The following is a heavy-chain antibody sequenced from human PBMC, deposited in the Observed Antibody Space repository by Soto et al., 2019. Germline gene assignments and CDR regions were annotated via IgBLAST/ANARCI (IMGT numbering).Heavy chain of an antibody. J-gene: IGHJ6*03. CDR3: ARTALVRGVTQPYYYYYMDV. CDR1: GGSFSGYY. CDR2: INHSGST. V-gene: IGHV4-34*01. D-gene: IGHD3-10*01. Sequence: SETLSLTCAVYGGSFSGYYWSWIRQPPGKGLEWIGEINHSGSTNYNPSLKSRVTISVDTSKNQFSLRLTSVTAADTAVYYCARTALVRGVTQPYYYYYMDVWGKGTTVTVSS.